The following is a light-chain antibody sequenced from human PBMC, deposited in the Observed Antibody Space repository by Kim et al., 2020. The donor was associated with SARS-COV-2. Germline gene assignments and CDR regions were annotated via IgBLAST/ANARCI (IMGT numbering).Light chain of an antibody. V-gene: IGKV3-20*01. CDR1: QSITSSY. CDR2: AAS. Sequence: EIVLTQSPGTLSLSPGERATLSCRVSQSITSSYLAWYQQKPGQGPRLLIYAASSRATGIPDRFSGSGSGRDFTLTISRLEPEDFAVYCCKQYGSSPPYTFGQGTKLEI. J-gene: IGKJ2*01. CDR3: KQYGSSPPYT.